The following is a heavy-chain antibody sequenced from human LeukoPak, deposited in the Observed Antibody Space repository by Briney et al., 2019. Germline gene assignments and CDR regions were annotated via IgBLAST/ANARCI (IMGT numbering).Heavy chain of an antibody. J-gene: IGHJ2*01. V-gene: IGHV6-1*01. CDR2: TYYRSKWYN. D-gene: IGHD7-27*01. Sequence: SQTLSLTCAISGDSGSSNSATWNWIRQSPSRGLEWLGRTYYRSKWYNDYAVSVKSRITINPDTSKNQFSLQLNSVTPEDTAVYYCAREPPSGAIANWGSPFYWYFDLWGRGTLVTVSS. CDR3: AREPPSGAIANWGSPFYWYFDL. CDR1: GDSGSSNSAT.